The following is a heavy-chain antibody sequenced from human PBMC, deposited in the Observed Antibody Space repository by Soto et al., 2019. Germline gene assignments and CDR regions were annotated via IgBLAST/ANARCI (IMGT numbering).Heavy chain of an antibody. CDR1: GGTFSSYA. J-gene: IGHJ2*01. CDR2: IIPIFGTA. V-gene: IGHV1-69*01. CDR3: ARERDGDYARRGYFDL. Sequence: QVQLVQSGAEVKKPGSSVKVSCKASGGTFSSYAISWVRQAPGQGLEWMGGIIPIFGTANYAQKFQGRVTITADESTSTAYMELGSLRSEDTAVYYCARERDGDYARRGYFDLWGRGTLVTVSS. D-gene: IGHD4-17*01.